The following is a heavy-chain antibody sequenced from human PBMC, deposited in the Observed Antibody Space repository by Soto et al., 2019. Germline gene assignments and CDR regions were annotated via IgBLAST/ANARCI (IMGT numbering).Heavy chain of an antibody. CDR3: ARVLGGYFDVGNYDYGMDV. J-gene: IGHJ6*02. Sequence: QVQLVQSGAEVKKPGSSVKVSCKASGGTVSSYAISWVRQAPGQGLEWMGGIIPIFGTANYAQKLQGRVKINGDESTSTAYMELSSLRSEDTAVYYCARVLGGYFDVGNYDYGMDVWGQGTTVTVSS. V-gene: IGHV1-69*01. D-gene: IGHD2-21*02. CDR1: GGTVSSYA. CDR2: IIPIFGTA.